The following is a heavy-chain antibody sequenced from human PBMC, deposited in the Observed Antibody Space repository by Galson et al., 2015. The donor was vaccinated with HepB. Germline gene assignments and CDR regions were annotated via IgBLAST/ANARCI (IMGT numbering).Heavy chain of an antibody. Sequence: SLRLSCAASGFTFSSCWMSWVRQAPGKGLEWVANIKQDGSEKYYVDSVKGRFTISRDNAKNSLYLQMNSLRAEDTAVYYCARGIFEWLRYYFDYWGQGTLVTVSS. D-gene: IGHD5-12*01. V-gene: IGHV3-7*03. J-gene: IGHJ4*02. CDR1: GFTFSSCW. CDR2: IKQDGSEK. CDR3: ARGIFEWLRYYFDY.